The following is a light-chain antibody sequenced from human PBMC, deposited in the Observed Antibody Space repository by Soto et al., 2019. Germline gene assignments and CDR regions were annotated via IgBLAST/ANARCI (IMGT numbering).Light chain of an antibody. CDR2: DAS. CDR3: KQYNSYSWT. V-gene: IGKV1-5*01. Sequence: DIQMTQSPSTLSASVGDRVTITCRASQSISSWLAWYQQKPGKAPKLLIYDASSLESGVPSRFSGSGSGTEFTLTISSLQPDDFATYYCKQYNSYSWTFGQGTNVEIK. CDR1: QSISSW. J-gene: IGKJ1*01.